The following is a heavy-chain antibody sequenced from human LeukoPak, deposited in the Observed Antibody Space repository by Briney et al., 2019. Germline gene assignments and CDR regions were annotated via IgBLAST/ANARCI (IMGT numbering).Heavy chain of an antibody. Sequence: PETLSLTCTVSGGSISNSSYYWAWIRQPPGKGLEWIGSIYYSGNPFYNPSLKSRVTILVDTSNNQFSLEVDSVTAADTAMYYCASQLDTTGYYTGFIDSWGQGALVTVSS. D-gene: IGHD3/OR15-3a*01. J-gene: IGHJ4*02. CDR1: GGSISNSSYY. CDR2: IYYSGNP. V-gene: IGHV4-39*01. CDR3: ASQLDTTGYYTGFIDS.